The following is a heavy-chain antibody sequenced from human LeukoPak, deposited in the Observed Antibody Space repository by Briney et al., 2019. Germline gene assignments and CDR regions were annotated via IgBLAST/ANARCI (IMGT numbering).Heavy chain of an antibody. J-gene: IGHJ4*02. CDR3: ANLARPLDY. CDR2: IRYDGSNE. V-gene: IGHV3-30*02. D-gene: IGHD6-6*01. CDR1: GFTFSSCG. Sequence: GGSLRLSCVASGFTFSSCGMHWVRQAPGKGLEWVAFIRYDGSNEYVDSVKGRFTISRDNSKNTLYLQMNSLKPEDTAVYYCANLARPLDYWGQGALVTVSS.